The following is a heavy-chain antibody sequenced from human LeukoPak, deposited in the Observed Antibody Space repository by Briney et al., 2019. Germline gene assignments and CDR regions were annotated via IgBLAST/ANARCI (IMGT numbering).Heavy chain of an antibody. Sequence: GESLKISCKGSGYSFTSNWIAWVRPMPGKGLEWMGIIYPADSDTTYSPSFEGQVTISVDKSISTAYLQWSSLKASDTATYYCARGSGYSFYWSQGTLVTVSS. J-gene: IGHJ4*02. D-gene: IGHD3-22*01. CDR1: GYSFTSNW. CDR3: ARGSGYSFY. V-gene: IGHV5-51*01. CDR2: IYPADSDT.